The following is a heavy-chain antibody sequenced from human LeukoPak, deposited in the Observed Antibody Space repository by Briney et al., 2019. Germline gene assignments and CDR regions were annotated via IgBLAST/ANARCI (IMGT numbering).Heavy chain of an antibody. D-gene: IGHD1-26*01. V-gene: IGHV3-53*01. CDR1: GFTVSSNY. CDR3: ARLEWDLLVGTFDI. J-gene: IGHJ3*02. CDR2: IYSGGST. Sequence: GGSQRPSCAASGFTVSSNYMSWVRQTPGKGLDWVSFIYSGGSTYYADSVKGRFTISRDNSKNTLYLQMNSLRAEDTAVYYCARLEWDLLVGTFDIWGQGTMVTVSS.